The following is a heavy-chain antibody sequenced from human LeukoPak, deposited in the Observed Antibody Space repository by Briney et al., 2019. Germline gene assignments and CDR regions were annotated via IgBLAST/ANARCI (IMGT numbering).Heavy chain of an antibody. D-gene: IGHD1-1*01. Sequence: KPSETLSLTCTVSGDSLTSYYWNWIRQPAGEGLEWIGRMFTSGSTSYNPSLKSRATMSLDTSKNQFYLKLTSVAAADTAVYYCARGDNWNYFDYWGQGTLVTVSS. J-gene: IGHJ4*02. CDR2: MFTSGST. V-gene: IGHV4-4*07. CDR1: GDSLTSYY. CDR3: ARGDNWNYFDY.